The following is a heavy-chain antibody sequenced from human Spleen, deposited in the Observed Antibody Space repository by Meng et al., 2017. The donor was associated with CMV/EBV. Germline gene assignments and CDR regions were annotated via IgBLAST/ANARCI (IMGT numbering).Heavy chain of an antibody. CDR1: GGSFSGSY. D-gene: IGHD3-22*01. CDR3: ARGFCYYESSGSNVPDY. Sequence: QVQLQQWGAGLLKPSETLSLTCAVYGGSFSGSYWSWIRQPPGKGLEWIGEINHSGSTNYNPSLKSRVTISVDTSKNQFSLKLSSVTAADTAVYYCARGFCYYESSGSNVPDYWGQGTLVTVSS. J-gene: IGHJ4*02. CDR2: INHSGST. V-gene: IGHV4-34*01.